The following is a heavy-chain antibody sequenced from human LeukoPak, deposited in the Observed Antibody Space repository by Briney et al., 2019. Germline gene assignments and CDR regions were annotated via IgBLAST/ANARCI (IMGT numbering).Heavy chain of an antibody. D-gene: IGHD3-10*01. CDR1: GGSISSYY. CDR3: ARFVYGSGSYYRRLAWFDP. J-gene: IGHJ5*02. CDR2: IYTSGST. V-gene: IGHV4-4*07. Sequence: SETLSLTCTVSGGSISSYYWSWIRQPAGKGLEWIGRIYTSGSTNYNPSLKSRVTISVDTSKNQFSLKLSSVTAADTAVYYCARFVYGSGSYYRRLAWFDPWGQGTLVTVSS.